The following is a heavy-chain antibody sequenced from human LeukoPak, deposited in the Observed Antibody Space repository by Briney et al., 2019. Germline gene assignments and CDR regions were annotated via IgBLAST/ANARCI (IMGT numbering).Heavy chain of an antibody. CDR1: GYILTELS. CDR2: INPITGAT. D-gene: IGHD2-8*01. Sequence: ASVKVSCKVSGYILTELSMHWVRQAPGQGLEWMGWINPITGATNYAQKFQGRVTMTRDTSISTVYMELTRLKSDDTAVYYCARSNNCTYGVCSVVSIYYGMDFWGQGTTVTVSS. CDR3: ARSNNCTYGVCSVVSIYYGMDF. V-gene: IGHV1-2*02. J-gene: IGHJ6*02.